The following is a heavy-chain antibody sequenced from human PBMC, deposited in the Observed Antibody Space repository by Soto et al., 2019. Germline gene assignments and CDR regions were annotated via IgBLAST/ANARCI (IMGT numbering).Heavy chain of an antibody. CDR3: AKDGGHWGDPPDY. V-gene: IGHV3-23*01. CDR2: ISGSGGST. D-gene: IGHD3-16*01. J-gene: IGHJ4*02. CDR1: GFTFSSYA. Sequence: GGSLRLSCAASGFTFSSYAMSWVRQAPGKGLEWVSAISGSGGSTYYADSVKGRFTISRDNSKNTLYLQMNSLRVEDTAVYYCAKDGGHWGDPPDYWGQGTLVTVSS.